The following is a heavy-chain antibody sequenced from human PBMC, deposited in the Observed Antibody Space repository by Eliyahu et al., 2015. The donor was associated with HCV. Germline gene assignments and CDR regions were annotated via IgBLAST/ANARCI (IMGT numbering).Heavy chain of an antibody. CDR2: IDPSDXYT. D-gene: IGHD6-13*01. CDR3: ARGRRVAAAGPRWFDP. CDR1: GYSFTSYW. Sequence: EVQLVQSGAEVXKPGESLRISCKGSGYSFTSYWISWVRQMPGKGLEXMGRIDPSDXYTNYSPSXQGHVTISADKSISXAYLQWSSLKASDTAMYYCARGRRVAAAGPRWFDPWGQGTLVTVSS. J-gene: IGHJ5*02. V-gene: IGHV5-10-1*03.